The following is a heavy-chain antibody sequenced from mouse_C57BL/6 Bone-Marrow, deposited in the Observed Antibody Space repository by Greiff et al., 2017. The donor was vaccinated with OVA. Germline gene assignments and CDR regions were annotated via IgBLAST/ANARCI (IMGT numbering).Heavy chain of an antibody. Sequence: VQLQQSGPELVKPGASVKMSCKASGYTFTDYNMHWVKQSHGKSLEWIGYINPNNGGTSYNQKFKGKATLTVNKSSSTAYMELRSLTSEDSAVYDCASNWDSWFAYWGQGTLVTVSA. D-gene: IGHD4-1*01. J-gene: IGHJ3*01. CDR3: ASNWDSWFAY. CDR2: INPNNGGT. V-gene: IGHV1-22*01. CDR1: GYTFTDYN.